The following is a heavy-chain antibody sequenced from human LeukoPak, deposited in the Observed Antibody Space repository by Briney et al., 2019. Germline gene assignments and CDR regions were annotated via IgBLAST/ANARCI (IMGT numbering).Heavy chain of an antibody. CDR2: ISYDGSNK. CDR3: AREGYSSSWEFDY. V-gene: IGHV3-30-3*01. J-gene: IGHJ4*02. CDR1: GFTFSSYA. D-gene: IGHD6-13*01. Sequence: GGSLRLSCAASGFTFSSYAMHWVRQAPGKGLEWVAVISYDGSNKYYADSVKGRFTVSRDNSKNTLYLQMNSLRAEDTAVYYCAREGYSSSWEFDYWGQGTLVTVSS.